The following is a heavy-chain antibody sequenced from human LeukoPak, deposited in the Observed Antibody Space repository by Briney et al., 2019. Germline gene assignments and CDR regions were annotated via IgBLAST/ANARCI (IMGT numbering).Heavy chain of an antibody. CDR1: GGSISGYY. Sequence: SETLSLTCTVSGGSISGYYWSWIRQPPGKGLEWIGYIYYSGSTNYNPSLKSRVTISVDTSKNQFSLKLSSVTAADTAVYYCARHDSDFWSGSPYTPFDYWGQGTLVTVSS. V-gene: IGHV4-59*08. D-gene: IGHD3-3*01. J-gene: IGHJ4*02. CDR2: IYYSGST. CDR3: ARHDSDFWSGSPYTPFDY.